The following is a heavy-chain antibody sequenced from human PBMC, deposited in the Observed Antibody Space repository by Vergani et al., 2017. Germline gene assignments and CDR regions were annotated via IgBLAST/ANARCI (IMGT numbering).Heavy chain of an antibody. CDR1: GGNFSSYA. Sequence: QVQLVQSGAEVKKPGSSVKVSCKASGGNFSSYAISWVRQAPGQGLEWMGRIIPIFGTANYAQKFQGRVTITADESTSTAYMELSSLGSEDTAVYYCASWGGVGYRKTPDYFDYWGQGTLVTVSS. CDR3: ASWGGVGYRKTPDYFDY. D-gene: IGHD1-14*01. J-gene: IGHJ4*02. V-gene: IGHV1-69*13. CDR2: IIPIFGTA.